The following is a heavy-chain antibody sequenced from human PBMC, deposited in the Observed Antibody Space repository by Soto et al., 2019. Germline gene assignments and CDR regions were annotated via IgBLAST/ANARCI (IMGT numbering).Heavy chain of an antibody. CDR2: IYYSGNT. V-gene: IGHV4-31*03. D-gene: IGHD4-17*01. Sequence: SETLSLTCTVSGDSITSGDYYWSWIRQHPGKGLEWIGYIYYSGNTYYNPSLKSRVTVSVDTSKNQFSLKLTSVTAADTAVYYCARTRIYGDYRYFDYWGQGTLVTVSS. J-gene: IGHJ4*02. CDR3: ARTRIYGDYRYFDY. CDR1: GDSITSGDYY.